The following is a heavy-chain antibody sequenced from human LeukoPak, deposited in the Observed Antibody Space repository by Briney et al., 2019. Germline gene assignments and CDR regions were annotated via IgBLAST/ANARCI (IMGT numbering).Heavy chain of an antibody. CDR2: IYDSGST. J-gene: IGHJ3*02. CDR1: GGSISSYY. V-gene: IGHV4-59*01. Sequence: SETLSLTCTVPGGSISSYYWSWIRQPPGKGLEWIGYIYDSGSTNYNPSLKSRVTISLDTSKNQFSLKLSSVTAADTAVYYCACLTTADAFDIWGQGTMVTVSS. CDR3: ACLTTADAFDI. D-gene: IGHD3-22*01.